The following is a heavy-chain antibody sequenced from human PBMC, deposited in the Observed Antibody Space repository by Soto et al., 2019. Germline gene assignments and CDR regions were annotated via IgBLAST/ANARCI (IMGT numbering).Heavy chain of an antibody. CDR3: ARVFSSSYLFDY. D-gene: IGHD6-6*01. V-gene: IGHV4-31*03. CDR1: GGSISSGGYY. J-gene: IGHJ4*02. CDR2: IYYSGST. Sequence: SETLSLTCTVSGGSISSGGYYWSWIRQHPGKGLEWIGYIYYSGSTYYNPPLKSRVTISVDTSKNQFSLKLSSVTAADTAVYYCARVFSSSYLFDYWGQGTLVTVSS.